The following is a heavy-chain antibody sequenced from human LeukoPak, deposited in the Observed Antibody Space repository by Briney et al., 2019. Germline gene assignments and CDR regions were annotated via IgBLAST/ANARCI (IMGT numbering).Heavy chain of an antibody. D-gene: IGHD6-13*01. CDR1: GFTFSTFW. CDR3: STPRLAAVGMVY. J-gene: IGHJ4*02. CDR2: IKKDGSEK. V-gene: IGHV3-7*01. Sequence: GGSLRLSCAASGFTFSTFWMSWVRQAPGKGLEWVANIKKDGSEKYYVDSVKGRFTISRDNAKKSLYLQMNSLRVEDTAVYYCSTPRLAAVGMVYWGQGTLVTVSS.